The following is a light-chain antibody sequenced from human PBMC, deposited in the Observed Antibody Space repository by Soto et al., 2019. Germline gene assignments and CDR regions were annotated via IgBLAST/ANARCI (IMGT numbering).Light chain of an antibody. V-gene: IGLV2-14*01. J-gene: IGLJ1*01. CDR3: SSYTSSSTLG. CDR2: EVS. Sequence: QSVLTQPASVSGSPGQSITISCTGTSSDVGGYNYVSWYQQYPGKAPKLMIYEVSNRPSGVSNRFSGSKSGNTASLTISGLQAEDEADYYCSSYTSSSTLGFGSGTKATVL. CDR1: SSDVGGYNY.